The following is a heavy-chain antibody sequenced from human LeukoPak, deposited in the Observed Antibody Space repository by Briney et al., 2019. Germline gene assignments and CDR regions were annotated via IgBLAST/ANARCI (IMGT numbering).Heavy chain of an antibody. V-gene: IGHV4-59*01. CDR3: ARGDVLLWFGESPTADYYFDY. CDR1: GGSISSYY. J-gene: IGHJ4*02. Sequence: SETLPLTCTVSGGSISSYYWSWIRQPPGKGLEWIGYIYYSGSTNYNPSLKSRVTISVDTSKNQFSLKLSSVTAADTAVYYCARGDVLLWFGESPTADYYFDYWGQGTLVTVSS. CDR2: IYYSGST. D-gene: IGHD3-10*01.